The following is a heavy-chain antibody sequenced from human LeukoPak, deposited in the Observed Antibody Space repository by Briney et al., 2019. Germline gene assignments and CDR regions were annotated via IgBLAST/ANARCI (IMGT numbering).Heavy chain of an antibody. J-gene: IGHJ6*03. Sequence: SETLSLTCTVSVGSISSSMDYWGWISQPPGKWLGWIGCLCYMWSTYYNPSRKVGVTISVTPSKNHFSLKLRSVTAADTPVYYCARHSGYSYGYAYYYYYIDVWGKGTTVTVYS. CDR2: LCYMWST. CDR1: VGSISSSMDY. V-gene: IGHV4-39*01. CDR3: ARHSGYSYGYAYYYYYIDV. D-gene: IGHD5-18*01.